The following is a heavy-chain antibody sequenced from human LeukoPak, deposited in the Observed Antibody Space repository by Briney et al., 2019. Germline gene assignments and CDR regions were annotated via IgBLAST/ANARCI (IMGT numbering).Heavy chain of an antibody. CDR2: ISGSGGST. Sequence: GGSLRLSCAASGFTFSSYAMSWVRQAPGKGLEWVSAISGSGGSTYYADSVKGRITISRDNSKNTLCLQMNSLRAEDTAVYYCAKDLGMVRGVNFDYWGQGTLVTVSS. D-gene: IGHD3-10*01. J-gene: IGHJ4*02. CDR1: GFTFSSYA. V-gene: IGHV3-23*01. CDR3: AKDLGMVRGVNFDY.